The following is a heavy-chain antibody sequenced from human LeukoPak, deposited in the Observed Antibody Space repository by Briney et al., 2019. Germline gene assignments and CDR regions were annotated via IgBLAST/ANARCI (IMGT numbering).Heavy chain of an antibody. V-gene: IGHV5-51*01. Sequence: GESLRISCKGSGYNFASSWIAWVRQVPGKGLEWMGIIYPGDSDTRYSPSFQGQVTISADKSISTAYLQWSSLKASDTAMYYCARHGGYDAFDIWGQGTMVTVSS. D-gene: IGHD3-16*01. CDR1: GYNFASSW. CDR2: IYPGDSDT. CDR3: ARHGGYDAFDI. J-gene: IGHJ3*02.